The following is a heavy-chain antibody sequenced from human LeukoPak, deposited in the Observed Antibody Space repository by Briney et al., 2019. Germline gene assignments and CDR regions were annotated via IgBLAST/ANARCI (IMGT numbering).Heavy chain of an antibody. CDR3: ARGGLNALEAFDI. Sequence: GGSLRLSCAASGFSSSSYWMHWVRQAPGKGLVWVSRINGDGGSTRYADSVKGRFTISRDNAKNTLYLQMNSLRAEDTAVYYCARGGLNALEAFDIWGQGTLVTVCS. D-gene: IGHD1-1*01. J-gene: IGHJ3*02. CDR1: GFSSSSYW. V-gene: IGHV3-74*01. CDR2: INGDGGST.